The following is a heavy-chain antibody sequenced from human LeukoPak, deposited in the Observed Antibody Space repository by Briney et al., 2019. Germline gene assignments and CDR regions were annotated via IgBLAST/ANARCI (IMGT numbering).Heavy chain of an antibody. CDR2: IHSSGTVK. D-gene: IGHD5-12*01. J-gene: IGHJ4*02. CDR3: ALLTVASDSDY. CDR1: RFPLSIYE. Sequence: PGGSLRLSCVVSRFPLSIYEMNWVPQAPGKGLEWVSNIHSSGTVKYYSDSVKGRFSISRDNAKSSLYLQMNSLRVEDTAVYYCALLTVASDSDYWGQGALVTVSS. V-gene: IGHV3-48*03.